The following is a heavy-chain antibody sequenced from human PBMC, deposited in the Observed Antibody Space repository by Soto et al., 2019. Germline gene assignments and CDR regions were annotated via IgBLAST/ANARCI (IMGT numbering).Heavy chain of an antibody. J-gene: IGHJ4*03. D-gene: IGHD1-26*01. Sequence: QVQLQQWGAGLLKPSETLSLTCAVYNGSFSGYYWNWIRQPPGKGLEWIGEISQSGVADYNVSLKSRVTISVDKSKGQSSLTLQSVPAADTAVYYCARGDSGSYFDYWGQGKLVTVSS. CDR2: ISQSGVA. V-gene: IGHV4-34*01. CDR3: ARGDSGSYFDY. CDR1: NGSFSGYY.